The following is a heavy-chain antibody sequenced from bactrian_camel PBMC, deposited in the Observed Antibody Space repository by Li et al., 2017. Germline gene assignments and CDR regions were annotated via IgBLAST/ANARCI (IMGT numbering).Heavy chain of an antibody. CDR1: GFTFSSYA. Sequence: EVQLVESGGGSVQAGGSLRLSCAASGFTFSSYAMSWFRQAPGKEREFVSSIDTLGGTKYADSVKGRFAISFASSPDYSRKTIHLQMHSQKSEDTAMYYCQTTFSPGCAGGGEHWG. CDR3: QTTFSPGCAGGGEH. CDR2: IDTLGGT. J-gene: IGHJ5*01. D-gene: IGHD7*01. V-gene: IGHV3S67*01.